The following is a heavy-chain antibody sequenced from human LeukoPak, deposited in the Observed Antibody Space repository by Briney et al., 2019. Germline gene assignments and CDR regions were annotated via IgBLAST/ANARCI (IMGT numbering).Heavy chain of an antibody. V-gene: IGHV3-7*01. J-gene: IGHJ4*02. CDR2: IKQDGSEK. CDR3: AREFRFLEWLPAPGYDY. Sequence: GGSLRLSCAASGFTFSNAWMSWVRQAPGKGLEWVANIKQDGSEKYYVDSVKGRFTISRDDAKNSLCLQMNSLRAEDTAVYYCAREFRFLEWLPAPGYDYWGQGTLVTVSS. D-gene: IGHD3-3*01. CDR1: GFTFSNAW.